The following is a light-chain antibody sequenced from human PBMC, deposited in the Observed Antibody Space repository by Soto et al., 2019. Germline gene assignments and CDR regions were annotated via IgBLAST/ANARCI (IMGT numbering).Light chain of an antibody. Sequence: DIQLTQSPSTLSGSVGARVTITCLASQTISSWLAWYQQKPGKAPKLLIYKASTLKSGVPSRFSGSGSGTEFTLTISSLQPDDFATYYCQHYNSYSEAFGQGTKVDI. CDR3: QHYNSYSEA. J-gene: IGKJ1*01. V-gene: IGKV1-5*03. CDR2: KAS. CDR1: QTISSW.